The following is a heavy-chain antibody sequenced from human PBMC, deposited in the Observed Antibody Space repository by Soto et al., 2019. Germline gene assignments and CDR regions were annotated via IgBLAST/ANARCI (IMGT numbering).Heavy chain of an antibody. CDR1: GFTFSNAW. CDR2: IKSTTDGGTT. V-gene: IGHV3-15*01. J-gene: IGHJ4*02. D-gene: IGHD2-15*01. CDR3: TTVTVAVKQSYPN. Sequence: EVQLVESGGGLVKPGGSLRLSCAASGFTFSNAWMSWVRQAPGKGLEWVGRIKSTTDGGTTDYAAPVKGRFTISRDDSKNTLYLQMNSLKTEDTAVYYCTTVTVAVKQSYPNWGQGTLVTVSS.